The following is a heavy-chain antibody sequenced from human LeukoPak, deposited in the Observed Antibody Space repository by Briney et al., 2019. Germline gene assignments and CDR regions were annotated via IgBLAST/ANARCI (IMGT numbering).Heavy chain of an antibody. V-gene: IGHV4-59*01. CDR1: GGSISSYC. CDR3: ARIGWDSSSPIDY. Sequence: SETLSLTCTVSGGSISSYCWSWIRQPPGKGLEWIGYIYYSGSTNYNPSLKSRVTISVDTSKNQFSLKLSSVTAADTAVYYCARIGWDSSSPIDYWGQGTLVTVSS. CDR2: IYYSGST. D-gene: IGHD6-6*01. J-gene: IGHJ4*02.